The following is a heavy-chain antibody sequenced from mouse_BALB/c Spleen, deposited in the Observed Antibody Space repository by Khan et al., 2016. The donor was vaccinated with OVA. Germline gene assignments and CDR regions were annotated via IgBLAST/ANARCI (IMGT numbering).Heavy chain of an antibody. Sequence: EVELVESGGGLVQPGGSRKLSCTASGFTFSSFGMHWVRQVPKKGLEWVAYISSGSSTIYYVDTVKGRFTIFRDNPNNTLVLQMTSLGSEDTSMYYCVRSGGNFHWYFDVWGAGTSVTVSS. D-gene: IGHD2-1*01. CDR1: GFTFSSFG. V-gene: IGHV5-17*02. CDR3: VRSGGNFHWYFDV. J-gene: IGHJ1*01. CDR2: ISSGSSTI.